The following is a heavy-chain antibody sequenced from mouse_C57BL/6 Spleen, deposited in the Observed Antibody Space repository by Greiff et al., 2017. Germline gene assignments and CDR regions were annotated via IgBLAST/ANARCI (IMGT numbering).Heavy chain of an antibody. CDR1: GYTFPSYW. CDR2: IYPSDSET. D-gene: IGHD1-1*01. Sequence: QVQLQQPGAELVRPGSSVKLSCKSSGYTFPSYWMDWVKQRPGQGLEWIGNIYPSDSETHYNQKFKDKATLTVDKSSSTAYMQLSSLTSEDSAVYYCARDYYGTFDYWGQGTTLTVSS. V-gene: IGHV1-61*01. J-gene: IGHJ2*01. CDR3: ARDYYGTFDY.